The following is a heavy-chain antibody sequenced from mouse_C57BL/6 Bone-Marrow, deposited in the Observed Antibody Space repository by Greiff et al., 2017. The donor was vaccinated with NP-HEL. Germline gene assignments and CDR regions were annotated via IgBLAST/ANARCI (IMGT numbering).Heavy chain of an antibody. J-gene: IGHJ2*01. CDR1: GYTFTSYW. CDR2: IYPGSGST. V-gene: IGHV1-55*01. D-gene: IGHD1-1*01. Sequence: VQLQQPGAELVKPGASVKMSCKASGYTFTSYWITWVKQRPGQGLEWIGDIYPGSGSTNYNEKFKSKATLTVDTSSSTAYMQLSSLTSEDSAVYYCARTGVVATGRYFDYWGQGTTLTVSS. CDR3: ARTGVVATGRYFDY.